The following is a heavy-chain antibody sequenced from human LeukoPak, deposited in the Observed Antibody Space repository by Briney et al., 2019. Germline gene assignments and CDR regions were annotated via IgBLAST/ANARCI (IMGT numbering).Heavy chain of an antibody. CDR3: AKGDTS. J-gene: IGHJ5*02. CDR2: IRFDGSDK. Sequence: GGSLRLSCAASGFNFSNYDMHWVRQAPGKGLEWVTFIRFDGSDKYYADSVKGRFTISRDNSKNTLYLQMNSLRTEDAAVYYCAKGDTSWGQGTLITVSS. D-gene: IGHD2-21*02. CDR1: GFNFSNYD. V-gene: IGHV3-30*02.